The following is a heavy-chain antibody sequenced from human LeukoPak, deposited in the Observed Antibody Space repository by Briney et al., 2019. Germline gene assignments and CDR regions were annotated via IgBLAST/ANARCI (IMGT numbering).Heavy chain of an antibody. CDR1: GYTFTSYA. Sequence: GASVKVSCKASGYTFTSYAMNWVRQAPGQGLEWMGWINTNTGNPTYAQGFTGRFVFSLDTSVSTAYLQISSLKAEDTAVYYCARDRRAVVVAATNWFDPWGRGTLVTVSS. J-gene: IGHJ5*02. V-gene: IGHV7-4-1*02. D-gene: IGHD2-15*01. CDR3: ARDRRAVVVAATNWFDP. CDR2: INTNTGNP.